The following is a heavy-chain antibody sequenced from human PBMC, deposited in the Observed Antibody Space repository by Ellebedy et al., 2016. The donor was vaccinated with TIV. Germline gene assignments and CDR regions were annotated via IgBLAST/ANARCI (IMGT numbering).Heavy chain of an antibody. Sequence: GESLKISXAASGFTFSSYGVHWVRQAPGKGLEWVAVIWSDGTTKYYSDSVKGRFTISRDNSKNTLYLQMNSLRAEETAVYYCAREIIYGGYYFDYWGQGTLVTVSS. J-gene: IGHJ4*02. CDR3: AREIIYGGYYFDY. D-gene: IGHD4-23*01. V-gene: IGHV3-33*01. CDR1: GFTFSSYG. CDR2: IWSDGTTK.